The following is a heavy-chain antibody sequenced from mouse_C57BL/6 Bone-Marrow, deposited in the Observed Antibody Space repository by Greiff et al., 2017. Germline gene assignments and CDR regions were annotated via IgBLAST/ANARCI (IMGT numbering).Heavy chain of an antibody. CDR2: IDPSDSYT. V-gene: IGHV1-69*01. CDR3: ASPIYYYGSSYGYWYFDV. J-gene: IGHJ1*03. D-gene: IGHD1-1*01. Sequence: QVQLQQPGAELVMPGASVKLSCKASGYTFTSYWMHWVKQRPGQGLEWIGEIDPSDSYTNYNQKFKGKSTLTVDKSSSTAYMQLSSLTSEDSAVYYCASPIYYYGSSYGYWYFDVWGTGTTVTVSS. CDR1: GYTFTSYW.